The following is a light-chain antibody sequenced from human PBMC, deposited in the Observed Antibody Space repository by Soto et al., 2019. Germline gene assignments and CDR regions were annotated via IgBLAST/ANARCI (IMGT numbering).Light chain of an antibody. CDR3: QSYNDWPFT. J-gene: IGKJ5*01. CDR1: ESLSTY. Sequence: EIVMTQSPATLSVSPGERVTLSCRASESLSTYLAWYQQKPGQAPRLLIYGASTKATGIPARFSGSGSATDFTLTISSLQSEDFAVYYCQSYNDWPFTFGQGTRLRL. V-gene: IGKV3-15*01. CDR2: GAS.